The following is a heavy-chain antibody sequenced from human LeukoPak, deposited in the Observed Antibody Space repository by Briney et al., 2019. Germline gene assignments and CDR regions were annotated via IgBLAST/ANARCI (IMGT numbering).Heavy chain of an antibody. D-gene: IGHD6-13*01. Sequence: GGSLRLSCAASGFTFSSYAMSWVRQAPGKGLEWVSAISGSGGSTYYADSVKGQFTISRDNSKNTLYLQMNSLRAEDTAVYYCAKAWPAAGTLLYFDYWGQGTLVTVSS. CDR2: ISGSGGST. J-gene: IGHJ4*02. V-gene: IGHV3-23*01. CDR3: AKAWPAAGTLLYFDY. CDR1: GFTFSSYA.